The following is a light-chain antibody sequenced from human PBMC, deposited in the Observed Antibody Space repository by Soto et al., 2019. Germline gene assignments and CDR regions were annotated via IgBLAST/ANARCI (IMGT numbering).Light chain of an antibody. CDR2: DAS. CDR3: QQRYNWPRFT. Sequence: EVVLTQSPATLSLSPGERATLSCRASQSISSHLAWYQHKPGQAPRLLIYDASSRATGIPARFTGSGSGTDFTLTISSLEPEDFALYFCQQRYNWPRFTFGQGTTLEIK. J-gene: IGKJ2*01. CDR1: QSISSH. V-gene: IGKV3-11*01.